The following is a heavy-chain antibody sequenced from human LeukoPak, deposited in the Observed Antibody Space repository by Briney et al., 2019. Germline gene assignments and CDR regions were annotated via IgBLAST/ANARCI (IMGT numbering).Heavy chain of an antibody. CDR2: IYSGGST. V-gene: IGHV3-66*01. CDR3: ARGPYDRSGYRFDY. CDR1: EFTVSSNH. D-gene: IGHD3-22*01. J-gene: IGHJ4*02. Sequence: GGSLRLSCAASEFTVSSNHMTWVRQAPGKGLEWVSIIYSGGSTFYADSVKGRFTISRDNSKNTLYLQMNSLRAEDTAVYYCARGPYDRSGYRFDYWGQGTLVTVSS.